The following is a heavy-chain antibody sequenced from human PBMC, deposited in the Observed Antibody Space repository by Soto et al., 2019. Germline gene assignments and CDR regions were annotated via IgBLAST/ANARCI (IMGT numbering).Heavy chain of an antibody. CDR1: GYTFTSYD. CDR3: ASCPMTMVTTGDY. D-gene: IGHD4-17*01. V-gene: IGHV1-8*01. CDR2: MNPNSGNT. J-gene: IGHJ4*02. Sequence: QVQLVQSGAEVKKPGASVKVSCKASGYTFTSYDINWVRQATGQGLEWMGWMNPNSGNTGYAQKFQGRVTMTRNTSISTAYMKLSSLRSEDAAVYYCASCPMTMVTTGDYWGQGTLVTVSS.